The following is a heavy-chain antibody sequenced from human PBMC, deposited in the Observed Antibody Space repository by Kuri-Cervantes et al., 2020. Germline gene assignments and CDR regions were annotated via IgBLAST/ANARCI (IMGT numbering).Heavy chain of an antibody. CDR2: IIPILGTA. D-gene: IGHD1-26*01. J-gene: IGHJ6*03. CDR3: ARVEWELANYYYYYMDV. Sequence: SVKVSCKASGGTFSSYAISWVRQAPGQGLEWMGGIIPILGTANYAQKFQGRVTITTDESTSTAYMELSSLRSEDTAVYYCARVEWELANYYYYYMDVWGKGTTVTVSS. CDR1: GGTFSSYA. V-gene: IGHV1-69*05.